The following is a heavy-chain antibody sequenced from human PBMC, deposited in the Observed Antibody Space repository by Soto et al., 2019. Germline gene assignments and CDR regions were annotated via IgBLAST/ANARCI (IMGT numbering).Heavy chain of an antibody. J-gene: IGHJ4*02. Sequence: QVQLVQSGAEVKKPGASVKVSCKASGYTFTSYAMHWVRQAPGQRLEWMGWINAGNGNTKYSQKFQGRVTITRDTSASTDYMELSSLRSEDTAVYYWARGRVGATIRGFDYWGQGTLVTVSS. CDR3: ARGRVGATIRGFDY. D-gene: IGHD5-12*01. CDR2: INAGNGNT. V-gene: IGHV1-3*01. CDR1: GYTFTSYA.